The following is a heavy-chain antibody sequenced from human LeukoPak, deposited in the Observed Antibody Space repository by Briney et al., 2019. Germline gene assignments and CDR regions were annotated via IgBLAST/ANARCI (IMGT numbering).Heavy chain of an antibody. J-gene: IGHJ4*02. D-gene: IGHD3-22*01. CDR2: VYHSGST. CDR3: ARVGGVLVVIGPFDY. V-gene: IGHV4-38-2*02. CDR1: GSSISSGYY. Sequence: SETLSLTCTVSGSSISSGYYWGWIRQPPGKGLEWIGGVYHSGSTSYNPSLKSRFTISVDTSKNQFSLKLTSVTAADTAVYYCARVGGVLVVIGPFDYWGQGTLVTVSS.